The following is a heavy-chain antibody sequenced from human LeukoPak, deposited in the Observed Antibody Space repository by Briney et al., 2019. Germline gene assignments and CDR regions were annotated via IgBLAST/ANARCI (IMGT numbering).Heavy chain of an antibody. CDR3: ARSRFYFDY. J-gene: IGHJ4*02. V-gene: IGHV3-7*01. Sequence: GGSLRLSCAASGFTFSAYWMGWVRQAPGKGLEWVAKIKPDGSEKDHVDSVKGRFTISRDNAKNSLYLQLNSLRAEDTAVYYCARSRFYFDYWGQGTLVTVSS. CDR2: IKPDGSEK. CDR1: GFTFSAYW.